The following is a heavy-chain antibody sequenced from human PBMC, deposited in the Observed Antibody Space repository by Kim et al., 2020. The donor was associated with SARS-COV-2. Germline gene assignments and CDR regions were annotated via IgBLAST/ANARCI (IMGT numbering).Heavy chain of an antibody. CDR1: GGSISSSSYY. Sequence: SETLSLTCTVSGGSISSSSYYWGWIRQPPGKGLEWIGSIYYSGSTYYNPSLKSRVTISVDTSKNQFSLKLSSVTAADTAVYYCARQVGQWLVLGRWFDPGAREPWSPSPQ. CDR2: IYYSGST. D-gene: IGHD6-19*01. J-gene: IGHJ5*02. CDR3: ARQVGQWLVLGRWFDP. V-gene: IGHV4-39*01.